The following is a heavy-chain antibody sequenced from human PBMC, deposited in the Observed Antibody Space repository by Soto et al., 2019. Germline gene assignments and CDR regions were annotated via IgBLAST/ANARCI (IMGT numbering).Heavy chain of an antibody. CDR1: GGSISSYY. Sequence: ASETLSLTCTVSGGSISSYYWSWIRQPPGKGLEWIGYIYYSGSTNYNPSLKSRVTISVDTSKNQFSLKLSSVTAADTAVYYCARVVGYDILTGYYNPYNWFDPWGQGTLVTVSS. CDR2: IYYSGST. J-gene: IGHJ5*02. CDR3: ARVVGYDILTGYYNPYNWFDP. D-gene: IGHD3-9*01. V-gene: IGHV4-59*01.